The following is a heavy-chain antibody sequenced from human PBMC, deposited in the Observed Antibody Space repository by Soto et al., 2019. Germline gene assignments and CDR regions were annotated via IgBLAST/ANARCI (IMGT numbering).Heavy chain of an antibody. CDR1: GYTFTSYA. V-gene: IGHV1-3*01. Sequence: ASVKVSCKASGYTFTSYAMHWVRQAPGQRLEWMGWINAGNGNTKYSQKFQGRVTMTRNTSISTAYMELSSLRSEDTAVYYCARGSITIFGVVIIRYMDVWGKGTTVTVSS. J-gene: IGHJ6*03. D-gene: IGHD3-3*01. CDR2: INAGNGNT. CDR3: ARGSITIFGVVIIRYMDV.